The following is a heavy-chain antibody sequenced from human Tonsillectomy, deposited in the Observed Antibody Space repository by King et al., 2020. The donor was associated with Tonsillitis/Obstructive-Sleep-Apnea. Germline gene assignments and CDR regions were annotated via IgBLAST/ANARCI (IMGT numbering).Heavy chain of an antibody. D-gene: IGHD3-22*01. CDR3: ASAQPRSSGYYI. Sequence: VQLVESGGGLVQPGGSLRLSCAASEFTFSNYAMTWVRQAPGKGLEWVATISGSGTNTYYADSVRGRFTISRDNSKNTLYLQMNTQRAEDTAIYYCASAQPRSSGYYIWGQGTLVTVSS. CDR2: ISGSGTNT. CDR1: EFTFSNYA. V-gene: IGHV3-23*04. J-gene: IGHJ4*02.